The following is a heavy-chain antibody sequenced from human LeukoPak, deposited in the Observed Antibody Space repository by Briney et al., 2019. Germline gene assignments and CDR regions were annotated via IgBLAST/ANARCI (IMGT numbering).Heavy chain of an antibody. V-gene: IGHV4-59*05. D-gene: IGHD6-13*01. Sequence: SETLSLTCSVSDGSISSYYWSWIRQPPGKGLEWIGSIYYSGSTYYNPSLKSRVTISVDTSKNQFSLKLGSVTAADTAVYYCARHGSIATGAFTHWGQGTLVTVSS. CDR1: DGSISSYY. CDR2: IYYSGST. J-gene: IGHJ4*02. CDR3: ARHGSIATGAFTH.